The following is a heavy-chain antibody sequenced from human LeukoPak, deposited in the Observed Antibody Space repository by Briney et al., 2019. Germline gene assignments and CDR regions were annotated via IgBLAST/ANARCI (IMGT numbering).Heavy chain of an antibody. CDR3: ARGEWLVLGDH. V-gene: IGHV1-2*02. CDR2: INPNSGGT. CDR1: GYNFNAYY. Sequence: GASVKVSCKASGYNFNAYYMHWVRQAPGQGLEWMGWINPNSGGTNYAQKFQGRVTLTRDTSINTVYMEVYRLTSDDTVVYYCARGEWLVLGDHWGQGTPVTVSS. D-gene: IGHD3-3*01. J-gene: IGHJ4*02.